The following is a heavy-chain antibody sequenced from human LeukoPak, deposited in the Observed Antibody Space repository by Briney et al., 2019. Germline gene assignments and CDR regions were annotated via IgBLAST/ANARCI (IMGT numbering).Heavy chain of an antibody. CDR1: GGTFSSYA. D-gene: IGHD4/OR15-4a*01. Sequence: SVKVSCKASGGTFSSYAISWVRQAPGQGLEWMGGIIPIFGTANYAQKFQGRVTITTDESTSTAYMEPRSLRSEDTAVYYCARQGYGVSYYFDYWGQGTLVTVSS. CDR2: IIPIFGTA. J-gene: IGHJ4*02. V-gene: IGHV1-69*05. CDR3: ARQGYGVSYYFDY.